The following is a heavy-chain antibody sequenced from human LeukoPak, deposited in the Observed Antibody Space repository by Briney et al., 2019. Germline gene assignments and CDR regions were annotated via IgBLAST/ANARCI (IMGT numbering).Heavy chain of an antibody. Sequence: GGSLRLSCAASGFTFSSYGMSWVRQAPGKGLEWVSAISGSGGSTYYADSVKGRFTISRDNSKNTLYLQMNSLRAEDTAVYYCAKTYYDFWSGNDYWGQGTLVTVSS. D-gene: IGHD3-3*01. CDR2: ISGSGGST. CDR3: AKTYYDFWSGNDY. CDR1: GFTFSSYG. J-gene: IGHJ4*02. V-gene: IGHV3-23*01.